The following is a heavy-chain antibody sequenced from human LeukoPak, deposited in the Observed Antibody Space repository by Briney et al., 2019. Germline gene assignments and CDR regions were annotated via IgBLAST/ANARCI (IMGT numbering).Heavy chain of an antibody. V-gene: IGHV3-74*01. CDR3: ARGLVHDTSGYYSDX. D-gene: IGHD3-22*01. CDR1: GNYW. Sequence: GGSLRLSCAASGNYWMHWVRQAPGKGLVWVSRINSDDSRTTYADSVKGRFTISRDNAKNTLYLQMNSLRAEDTAVYYCARGLVHDTSGYYSDXWGXGTLVTASS. J-gene: IGHJ4*02. CDR2: INSDDSRT.